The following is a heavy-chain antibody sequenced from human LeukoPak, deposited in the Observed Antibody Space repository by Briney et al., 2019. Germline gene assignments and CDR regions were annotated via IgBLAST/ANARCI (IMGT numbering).Heavy chain of an antibody. CDR1: GFPFSSYG. CDR2: IWFDGSNK. D-gene: IGHD3-10*01. CDR3: ARANYGSGTNYQGDGLDL. Sequence: GGSLRLSCAASGFPFSSYGMHWVRQAPGKGLEWVAVIWFDGSNKYYADSVKGRFTVSRDNPKNTLYLQMNSLSAEDTALYYCARANYGSGTNYQGDGLDLWGQGTTVTVFS. J-gene: IGHJ3*01. V-gene: IGHV3-33*01.